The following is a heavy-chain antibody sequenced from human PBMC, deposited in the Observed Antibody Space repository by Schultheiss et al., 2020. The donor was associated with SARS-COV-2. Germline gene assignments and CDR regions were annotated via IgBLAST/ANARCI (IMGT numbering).Heavy chain of an antibody. J-gene: IGHJ4*02. V-gene: IGHV3-23*01. Sequence: GGSLRLSCAASGFTFSSYAMSWVRQAPGKGLEWVSAISGSGGSTYYADSAKGRFTISRDNSKNTLYLQMYSLRAEDTAVYYCARDVWYDSSAYFDYWGQGTLVTVSS. D-gene: IGHD3-22*01. CDR3: ARDVWYDSSAYFDY. CDR2: ISGSGGST. CDR1: GFTFSSYA.